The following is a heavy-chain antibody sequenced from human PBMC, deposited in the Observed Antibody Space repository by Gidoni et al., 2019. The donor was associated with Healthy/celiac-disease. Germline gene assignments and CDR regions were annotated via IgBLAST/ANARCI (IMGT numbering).Heavy chain of an antibody. J-gene: IGHJ3*02. Sequence: EVQLVESGGGLVQPGRSLRLSCAASGFTFDDYAMHWVRHAPGKVLEWVSGISLNSGSIGYADSVKGRFTISRDNAKNSLYLQMNSLRAEDTALYYCAKDWRNAHAFDIWGQGTMVTVSS. CDR3: AKDWRNAHAFDI. CDR1: GFTFDDYA. CDR2: ISLNSGSI. V-gene: IGHV3-9*01.